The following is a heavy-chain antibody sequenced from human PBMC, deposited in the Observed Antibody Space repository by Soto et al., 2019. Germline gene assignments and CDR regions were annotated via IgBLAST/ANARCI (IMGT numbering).Heavy chain of an antibody. CDR1: GASINNFAYY. V-gene: IGHV4-39*01. D-gene: IGHD3-10*01. CDR3: ARRERYYGSPGWFDP. Sequence: KPSETLSLTCSVSGASINNFAYYWGCIRQPPGKGLEWIGTVYYNENTYYNPSLRSRVAISVDTAKNQFSLNLRSVTAADTAVYFCARRERYYGSPGWFDPWGQGTLVTVSS. J-gene: IGHJ5*01. CDR2: VYYNENT.